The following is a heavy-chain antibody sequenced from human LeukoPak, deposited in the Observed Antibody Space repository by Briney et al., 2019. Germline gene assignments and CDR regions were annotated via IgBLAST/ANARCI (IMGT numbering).Heavy chain of an antibody. J-gene: IGHJ2*01. CDR2: IYYSGST. CDR3: ARDRLVGAGWYFDL. D-gene: IGHD1-26*01. CDR1: GGSISSYY. Sequence: SETLSLTCTVSGGSISSYYWSWIRQPPGQGLEWIGYIYYSGSTNYNPSLKSRVTISVDTSKNQFSLKLSSVTAADTAVYYCARDRLVGAGWYFDLWGRGTLVTVSS. V-gene: IGHV4-59*01.